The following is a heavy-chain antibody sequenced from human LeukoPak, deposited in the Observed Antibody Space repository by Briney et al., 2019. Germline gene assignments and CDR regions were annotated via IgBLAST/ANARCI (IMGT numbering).Heavy chain of an antibody. D-gene: IGHD6-19*01. Sequence: GASVKVSCKASGYTFRSYDITWVRQAPGQGLEWMGWISPNNGNTNYAQKFQGSVTMTTDTPTSTAYMEMRSLRSDDTAVYYCARDRDSSGWHVADYWAQETVLTVSS. CDR3: ARDRDSSGWHVADY. J-gene: IGHJ4*02. CDR1: GYTFRSYD. V-gene: IGHV1-18*01. CDR2: ISPNNGNT.